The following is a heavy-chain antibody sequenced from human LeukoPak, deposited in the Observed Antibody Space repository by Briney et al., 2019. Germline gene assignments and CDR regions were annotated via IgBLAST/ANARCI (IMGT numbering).Heavy chain of an antibody. V-gene: IGHV3-23*01. Sequence: GGSLRLSCAASGFTFSSYAMSWVRRAPGKGLEWVSAISGSCGSTHYADSVKGRFTISRDNSKNTLYLQMNSLRAEDTAVYYCAKEGMDYYGSGSYYREYYYYGMDVWGQGTTVTVSS. CDR1: GFTFSSYA. CDR3: AKEGMDYYGSGSYYREYYYYGMDV. CDR2: ISGSCGST. J-gene: IGHJ6*02. D-gene: IGHD3-10*01.